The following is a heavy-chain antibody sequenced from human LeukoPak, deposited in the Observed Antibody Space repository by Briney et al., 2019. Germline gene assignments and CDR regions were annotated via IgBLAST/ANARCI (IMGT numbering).Heavy chain of an antibody. J-gene: IGHJ4*02. CDR3: ARGGVYFDY. V-gene: IGHV4-34*01. D-gene: IGHD2-8*01. Sequence: SETLSLTCAVYGGSFSGYYWSWIRQPPGRGLEWIGEINHSGSTNYNPSLKSRVTISVDTSKNQFSLKLSSATAADTAVYYCARGGVYFDYWGQGTLVTVSS. CDR2: INHSGST. CDR1: GGSFSGYY.